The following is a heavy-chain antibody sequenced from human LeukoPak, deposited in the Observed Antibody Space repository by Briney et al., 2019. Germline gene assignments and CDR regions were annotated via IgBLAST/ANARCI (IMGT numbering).Heavy chain of an antibody. J-gene: IGHJ3*01. V-gene: IGHV4-39*07. CDR3: AREDAVSSDDAFDL. Sequence: SETLSLTCSVSDGSIHTISDYWGWGRQPPGKGLEWIGSVYYTGSTYYNAPFKSRVTISIDTSKNQFSLSLSAVTAADTAMYYCAREDAVSSDDAFDLWGQGTMVTVS. D-gene: IGHD6-19*01. CDR2: VYYTGST. CDR1: DGSIHTISDY.